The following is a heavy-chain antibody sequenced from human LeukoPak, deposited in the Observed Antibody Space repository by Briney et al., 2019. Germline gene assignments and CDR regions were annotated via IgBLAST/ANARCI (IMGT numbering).Heavy chain of an antibody. D-gene: IGHD3-9*01. CDR1: GFTFSSYG. CDR3: AKEELRYFDY. CDR2: ISYDGSNK. J-gene: IGHJ4*02. V-gene: IGHV3-30*18. Sequence: GRSLRLSCAASGFTFSSYGMHWVRQAPGKGLEWVAVISYDGSNKYYADSVKGRFTISRDNSKNTLYLQMNSLRAEDTAVYYCAKEELRYFDYWGQGTLVTASS.